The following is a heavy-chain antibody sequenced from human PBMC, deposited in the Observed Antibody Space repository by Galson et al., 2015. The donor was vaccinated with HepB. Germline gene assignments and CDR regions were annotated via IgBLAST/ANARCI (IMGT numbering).Heavy chain of an antibody. CDR1: GFPFSRYG. V-gene: IGHV3-33*01. CDR2: IWYDGSNR. D-gene: IGHD6-13*01. CDR3: ARDLAGSGGAFDF. Sequence: SLRLSCAASGFPFSRYGMHWVRQAPGKGLEWVAAIWYDGSNRYHADSVKGRFTISRDNSKNTLYLQMSSLRAEDTALYSCARDLAGSGGAFDFWGQGTMVIVSS. J-gene: IGHJ3*01.